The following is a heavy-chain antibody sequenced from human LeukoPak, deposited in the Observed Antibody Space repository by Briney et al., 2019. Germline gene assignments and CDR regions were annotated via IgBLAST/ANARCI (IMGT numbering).Heavy chain of an antibody. CDR3: AKGPSSGLPYYFDY. V-gene: IGHV3-23*01. CDR2: ISGSGDYT. CDR1: GFSFRSYS. J-gene: IGHJ4*02. Sequence: GGSLRLSCAASGFSFRSYSMNWVRQAPGKGLEWVSTISGSGDYTYYADSVKGRFTISRDNSKNTLYLQMNSLRAEDTAVYYCAKGPSSGLPYYFDYWGQGTLVTVSS. D-gene: IGHD5-12*01.